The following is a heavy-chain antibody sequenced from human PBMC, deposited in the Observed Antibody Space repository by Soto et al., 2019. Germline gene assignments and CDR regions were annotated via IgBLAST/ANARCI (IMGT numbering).Heavy chain of an antibody. D-gene: IGHD1-26*01. CDR2: IDYSGNT. Sequence: PSETLSLTCAVSGGSISSYYWTWIRQPRAKGLEWIGYIDYSGNTNYNPSLKSRVTMSTDTSKNQFSLRLSFVTAADTAVYYCARVGGGSYLDAFDIWGQGTMVTVSS. V-gene: IGHV4-59*01. CDR3: ARVGGGSYLDAFDI. CDR1: GGSISSYY. J-gene: IGHJ3*02.